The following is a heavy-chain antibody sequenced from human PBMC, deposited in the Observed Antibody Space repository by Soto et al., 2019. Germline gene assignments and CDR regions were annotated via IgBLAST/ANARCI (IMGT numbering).Heavy chain of an antibody. Sequence: SETLSLTCSVSGLTISSASYYWSWIRQHPGKGLEWVGNIYYNGSTYYNPSLKSRVTISVDTSKNQFSLKLTSVTAADTAVYYFASSSSDSNYYSHGMDVCGQGTTVT. CDR2: IYYNGST. D-gene: IGHD6-6*01. CDR1: GLTISSASYY. J-gene: IGHJ6*02. V-gene: IGHV4-31*03. CDR3: ASSSSDSNYYSHGMDV.